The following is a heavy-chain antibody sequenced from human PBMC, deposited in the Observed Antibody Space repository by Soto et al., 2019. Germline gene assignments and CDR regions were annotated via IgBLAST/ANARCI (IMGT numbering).Heavy chain of an antibody. J-gene: IGHJ4*02. CDR3: AKDRTAMIFDY. CDR1: GFTFSSYG. D-gene: IGHD5-18*01. Sequence: QVQLVESGGGVVQPGRSLRLSCAASGFTFSSYGMHWVRQAPGKGLEWVTIISYDGSNKYYADSVKGRFTISRDNSKNTLYLQMNSLRAEDTAVYYCAKDRTAMIFDYWGQGTLVSVSS. V-gene: IGHV3-30*18. CDR2: ISYDGSNK.